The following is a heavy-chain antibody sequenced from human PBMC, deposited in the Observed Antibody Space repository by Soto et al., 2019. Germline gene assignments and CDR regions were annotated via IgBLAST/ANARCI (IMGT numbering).Heavy chain of an antibody. CDR3: ARDASYYSLWSGYYPSRNGMDV. Sequence: QPGGSLRLSCAASGFTFSSFGIHWVRQAPGKGLEWVSLIWYDGSKKSYGDSVKGRFTISRDNSRNTVYLQMNSLRADDTAVYYCARDASYYSLWSGYYPSRNGMDVWGQGTTVTVSS. J-gene: IGHJ6*02. CDR2: IWYDGSKK. D-gene: IGHD3-3*01. CDR1: GFTFSSFG. V-gene: IGHV3-33*01.